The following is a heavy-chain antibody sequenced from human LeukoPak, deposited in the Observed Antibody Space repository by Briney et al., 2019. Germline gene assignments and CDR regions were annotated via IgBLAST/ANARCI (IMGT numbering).Heavy chain of an antibody. Sequence: GGSLRLSCAASGFTFSNAWMSWVRQAPGKGLEWVGRIKSKTGGGTIEYAAPVKGRFAISRDDSRNTLYPQMNSLKTEDTAVYYCATHYCTSTTCSIDYWGQGALVTVSS. CDR3: ATHYCTSTTCSIDY. CDR1: GFTFSNAW. D-gene: IGHD2-2*01. V-gene: IGHV3-15*01. J-gene: IGHJ4*02. CDR2: IKSKTGGGTI.